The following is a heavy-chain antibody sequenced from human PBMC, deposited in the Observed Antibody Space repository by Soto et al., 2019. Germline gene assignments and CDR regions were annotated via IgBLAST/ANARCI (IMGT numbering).Heavy chain of an antibody. CDR2: IYYSGST. CDR3: ASFPEKGAFDI. J-gene: IGHJ3*02. V-gene: IGHV4-39*01. Sequence: QLQLQESGPGLVKPSETLSLTCTVSGGSISSSSYYWGWIRQPPGKGLEWIGSIYYSGSTYYNPSLKSRVTISVDTSKNQFSLKLSSVTAADTAVYYCASFPEKGAFDIWGQGTMVTVSS. CDR1: GGSISSSSYY.